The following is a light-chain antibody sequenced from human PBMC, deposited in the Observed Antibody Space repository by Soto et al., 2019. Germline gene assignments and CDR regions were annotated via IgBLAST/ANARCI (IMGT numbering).Light chain of an antibody. CDR1: QSVSSSS. CDR3: RQYDISPLYT. J-gene: IGKJ2*01. Sequence: EIVLTQSPGTLSLSPGERATLSCRSSQSVSSSSLTLYQQKPGQAPRLLIYGASTRGTGIPGRFTASGSGRDVSLYISRLETEDCAAYYCRQYDISPLYTCGQGTMLEIK. CDR2: GAS. V-gene: IGKV3-20*01.